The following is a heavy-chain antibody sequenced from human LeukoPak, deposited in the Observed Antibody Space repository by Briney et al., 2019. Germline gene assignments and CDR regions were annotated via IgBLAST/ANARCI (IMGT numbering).Heavy chain of an antibody. CDR2: ISGSGGST. CDR3: AKDGGSVVPADTFDY. Sequence: GGSLRLSCAASGFTFSSYAMSWVRQALGKGLEWVSAISGSGGSTYYADSVKGRFTISRDNSKNTLYLQMNSLRAEDTAVYYCAKDGGSVVPADTFDYWGQGTLVTVSS. CDR1: GFTFSSYA. J-gene: IGHJ4*02. D-gene: IGHD2-2*01. V-gene: IGHV3-23*01.